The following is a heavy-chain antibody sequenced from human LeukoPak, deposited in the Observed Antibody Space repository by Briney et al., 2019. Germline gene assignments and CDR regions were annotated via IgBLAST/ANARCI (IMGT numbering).Heavy chain of an antibody. D-gene: IGHD2-2*01. Sequence: ASVKVSCKASGGTFSSYAISWVRQAPGQGLEWMGGIIPIFGTANYAQKFQGRVTITTDESTSTAYMELSSLRSEDTAVYYCARGGVVVPAAISAFDIWGQGTMVTVSS. J-gene: IGHJ3*02. CDR1: GGTFSSYA. CDR3: ARGGVVVPAAISAFDI. CDR2: IIPIFGTA. V-gene: IGHV1-69*05.